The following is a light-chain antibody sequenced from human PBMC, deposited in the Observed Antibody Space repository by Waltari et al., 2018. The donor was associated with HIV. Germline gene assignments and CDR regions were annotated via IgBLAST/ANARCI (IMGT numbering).Light chain of an antibody. CDR2: VGPGGFVG. CDR1: SGFSNYK. V-gene: IGLV9-49*01. CDR3: GADHRSGSNFDMV. Sequence: QPVLTQPPSASASLGASVTLTCTLSSGFSNYKVAWYQQKPGKGPRFVMRVGPGGFVGSKGDGIPDRCSVLGSGLNQYQTIKNIQEEDGSYYDCGADHRSGSNFDMVFGGGTKLTV. J-gene: IGLJ2*01.